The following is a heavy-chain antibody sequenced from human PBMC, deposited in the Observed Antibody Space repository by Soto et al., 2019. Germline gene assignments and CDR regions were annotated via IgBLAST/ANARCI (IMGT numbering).Heavy chain of an antibody. CDR2: IDWDDDK. V-gene: IGHV2-70*04. D-gene: IGHD6-13*01. CDR3: ARDRLYLAAAVPFYYGMDV. Sequence: VEPAQPLKLTFTFSGLSLSTSGMRVSWIRQPPGKALEWLARIDWDDDKFYSTSLKTRLTISKDTSKNQVVLTMTNMDPVDTATYYCARDRLYLAAAVPFYYGMDVWGQGTTVTV. CDR1: GLSLSTSGMR. J-gene: IGHJ6*02.